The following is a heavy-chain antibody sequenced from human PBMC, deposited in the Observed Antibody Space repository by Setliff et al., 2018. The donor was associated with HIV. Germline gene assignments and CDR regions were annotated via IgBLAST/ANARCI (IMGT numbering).Heavy chain of an antibody. Sequence: GASVKVSCKASGGTFSSYAIIWVRQAPGQGLEWMGGFIPIFGTANYAQKFQGRVTITADESTSTAYMELSRLRSDDTAVYYCARDYYDSRGYNFFPGLPDYWGQGTLVTVSS. D-gene: IGHD3-22*01. CDR3: ARDYYDSRGYNFFPGLPDY. J-gene: IGHJ4*02. V-gene: IGHV1-69*13. CDR1: GGTFSSYA. CDR2: FIPIFGTA.